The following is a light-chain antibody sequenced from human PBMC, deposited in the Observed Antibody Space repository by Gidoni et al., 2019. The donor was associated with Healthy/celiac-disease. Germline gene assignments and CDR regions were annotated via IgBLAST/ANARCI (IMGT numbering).Light chain of an antibody. V-gene: IGKV3-15*01. CDR1: QSVSSN. CDR3: QQYNNWPPT. CDR2: GAS. Sequence: EIVMTQSPATLSVSPGERATLSCRASQSVSSNLAWYQQKPGQAPRILIYGASTRDTGIPARFSGSGSGTEFTLTISSLQSEDFAVYYCQQYNNWPPTFGGXTKVEIK. J-gene: IGKJ4*01.